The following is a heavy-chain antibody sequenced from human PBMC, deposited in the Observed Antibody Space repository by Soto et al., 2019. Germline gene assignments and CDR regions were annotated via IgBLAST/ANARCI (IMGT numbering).Heavy chain of an antibody. V-gene: IGHV3-66*01. CDR2: VYSGGTT. CDR3: ARAQSPAQGPFDY. Sequence: VQLGESGGGLVQPGGSLRLSCAASGFIVTRNYISWVRQAPGKGLEWVSVVYSGGTTNYADSVKGRFTISRDNSKNTVYLQMNSLRVEDTAVYYCARAQSPAQGPFDYWGQGTLVTVSS. CDR1: GFIVTRNY. J-gene: IGHJ4*02.